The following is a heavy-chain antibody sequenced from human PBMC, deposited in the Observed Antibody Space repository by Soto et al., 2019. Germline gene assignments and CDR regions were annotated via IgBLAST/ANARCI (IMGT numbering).Heavy chain of an antibody. J-gene: IGHJ3*02. Sequence: GGSLRLSCAASGFTFSSYGMHWVRQAPGKGLEWVAVTSYDGNKKYYADSVKGRFTISRDNSKNTLYLQMNSLRAEDTAVYYCAKGRWPGGGLPNAFDIWGQGTIVTVSS. CDR1: GFTFSSYG. CDR3: AKGRWPGGGLPNAFDI. D-gene: IGHD2-21*02. CDR2: TSYDGNKK. V-gene: IGHV3-30*18.